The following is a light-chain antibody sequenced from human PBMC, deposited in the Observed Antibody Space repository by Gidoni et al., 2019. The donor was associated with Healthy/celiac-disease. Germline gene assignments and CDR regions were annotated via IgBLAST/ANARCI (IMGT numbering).Light chain of an antibody. Sequence: QSVLTQPTSESEAPGQRVTTSCTGSSSNIGAGYDVHCYQPLPGTAPQLLIYGNSNPPSGVPDRFSGSKSGTSASLAITGLQAEAEADYSCQSYDSSLSGSVVFGGGTKLTVL. CDR2: GNS. J-gene: IGLJ2*01. CDR1: SSNIGAGYD. CDR3: QSYDSSLSGSVV. V-gene: IGLV1-40*01.